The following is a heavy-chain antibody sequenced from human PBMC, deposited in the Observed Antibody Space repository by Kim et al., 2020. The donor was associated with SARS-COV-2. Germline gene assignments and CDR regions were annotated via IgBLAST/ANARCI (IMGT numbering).Heavy chain of an antibody. CDR3: TTQWEPNPGGY. J-gene: IGHJ4*02. D-gene: IGHD1-26*01. Sequence: GGSLRLSCVASGFIFSGAWMGWVRQAPGKGLELVGRIKSNIIGAPTDYAAPVKGRFTISRDDSKNTLYLQMNSLKTEDTAVYYCTTQWEPNPGGYWGQGT. CDR2: IKSNIIGAPT. V-gene: IGHV3-15*01. CDR1: GFIFSGAW.